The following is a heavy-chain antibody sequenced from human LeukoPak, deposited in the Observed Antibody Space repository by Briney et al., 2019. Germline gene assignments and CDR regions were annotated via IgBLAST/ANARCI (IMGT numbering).Heavy chain of an antibody. D-gene: IGHD2-15*01. Sequence: PGGSLRLSCTASGFTFSHFGMHWVREAPGKGLEWVANLSYDGKLIYYAVSVKGRFTISTDNSKNTLFLQMNSLRAEDTAVYYCARGLPYYAPRSTPPLLEYWGQGTLVTVSS. CDR2: LSYDGKLI. CDR1: GFTFSHFG. CDR3: ARGLPYYAPRSTPPLLEY. V-gene: IGHV3-30*03. J-gene: IGHJ4*02.